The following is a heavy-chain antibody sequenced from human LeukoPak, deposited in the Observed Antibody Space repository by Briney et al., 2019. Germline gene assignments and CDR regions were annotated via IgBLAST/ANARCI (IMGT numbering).Heavy chain of an antibody. Sequence: GGSLRLSCAASGFTFSSYAMHWVRQAPGKGLEWVSYISNSGATIYYADSVKGRFTISGDNAKSSLFLQMNSLRAEDTGVYYCARATFSSSGHSYWGQGTLVTVSS. CDR3: ARATFSSSGHSY. V-gene: IGHV3-48*03. J-gene: IGHJ4*02. CDR1: GFTFSSYA. CDR2: ISNSGATI. D-gene: IGHD6-13*01.